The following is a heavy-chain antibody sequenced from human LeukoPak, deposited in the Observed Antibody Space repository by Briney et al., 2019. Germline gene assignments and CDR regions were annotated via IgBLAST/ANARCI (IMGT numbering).Heavy chain of an antibody. D-gene: IGHD3-16*02. CDR2: INPNSGGT. CDR3: ARDLKFGGVIVPPGY. V-gene: IGHV1-2*06. Sequence: GASVKVSCKASGYTFTGYYMHWVRQAPGQGLGWMGRINPNSGGTNYAQKFQGRVTMTRDTSISTAYMELSRLRSDDTAVYYCARDLKFGGVIVPPGYWGQGTLVTVSS. CDR1: GYTFTGYY. J-gene: IGHJ4*02.